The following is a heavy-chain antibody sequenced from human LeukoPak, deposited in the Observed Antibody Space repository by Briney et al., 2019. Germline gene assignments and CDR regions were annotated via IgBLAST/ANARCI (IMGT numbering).Heavy chain of an antibody. CDR3: TRGGGGSYYHLLDY. CDR1: GFTFSSYS. CDR2: ISSSSSYI. J-gene: IGHJ4*02. Sequence: GGSLRLSCAASGFTFSSYSMNWVRQAPGKGLEWVSSISSSSSYIYYADSVKGRFTISRDNAKNSLYLQMNSLRAEDTAVYYCTRGGGGSYYHLLDYWGQGTLVTVSS. V-gene: IGHV3-21*01. D-gene: IGHD1-26*01.